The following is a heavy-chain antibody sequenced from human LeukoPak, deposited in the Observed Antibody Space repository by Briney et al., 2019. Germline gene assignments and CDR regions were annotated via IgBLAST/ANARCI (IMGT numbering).Heavy chain of an antibody. CDR2: INPNNGAT. CDR3: ARDLNGSGKFYNGALDY. J-gene: IGHJ4*02. CDR1: GYTFTTYF. V-gene: IGHV1-2*02. D-gene: IGHD3-10*01. Sequence: ASVKVSCKASGYTFTTYFIHWVQQAPGKGLEWMGWINPNNGATDYAQNFRGRVTMTRDTSISTAYMELSRLRSDDTAVYYCARDLNGSGKFYNGALDYWGQGTLVTVSS.